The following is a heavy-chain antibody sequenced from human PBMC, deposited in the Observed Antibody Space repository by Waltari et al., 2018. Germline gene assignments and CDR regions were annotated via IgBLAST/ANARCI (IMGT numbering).Heavy chain of an antibody. V-gene: IGHV4-38-2*02. J-gene: IGHJ3*02. D-gene: IGHD6-13*01. CDR2: LYHSGST. Sequence: QVQLKESGPGLVKPSETLSLTCSVSGYSISSGYYWGWIRQPPGKGLEWIGSLYHSGSTYYNPSLKSRVTMSVEKSNNQFSLKLSSVTAADTAVYYCAKPRLKRQLGDAFDIWGQGTMVTVSS. CDR3: AKPRLKRQLGDAFDI. CDR1: GYSISSGYY.